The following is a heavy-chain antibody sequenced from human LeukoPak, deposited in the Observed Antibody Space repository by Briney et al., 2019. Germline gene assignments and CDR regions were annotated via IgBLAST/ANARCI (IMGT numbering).Heavy chain of an antibody. J-gene: IGHJ4*02. CDR2: INHSGST. Sequence: PGGSLRLSCAASGFTFSSYWSWIRQPPGKGLEWIGEINHSGSTNYNPSLKSRVTISVDTSKNQFSLKLSSVTAADTAVYYCARLRGVKPRGGDYWGQGTLVTVSS. CDR1: GFTFSSY. CDR3: ARLRGVKPRGGDY. V-gene: IGHV4-34*01. D-gene: IGHD3-10*01.